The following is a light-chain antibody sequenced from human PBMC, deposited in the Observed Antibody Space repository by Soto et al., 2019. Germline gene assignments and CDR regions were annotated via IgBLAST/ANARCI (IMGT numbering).Light chain of an antibody. Sequence: SYELTQPPSLSVSPGQTASITCSGDKLGDKYPCWYQQKPGQSPVLVIYQGSNRPSGIPKRFSGSNSGNTATLTISGTQAMDEADYYCQAWDRSTDVVFGGGTKVTVL. CDR1: KLGDKY. V-gene: IGLV3-1*01. J-gene: IGLJ2*01. CDR3: QAWDRSTDVV. CDR2: QGS.